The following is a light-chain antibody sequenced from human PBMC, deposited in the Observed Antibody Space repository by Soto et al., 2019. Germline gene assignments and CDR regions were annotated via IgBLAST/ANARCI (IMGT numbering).Light chain of an antibody. Sequence: DIQLTQSPSFLSASVGDRVTITCRASQGIRTFLAWYQQKLGAAPKLLIYAASTLQSGASLRFSGSGSGTEFTLTISSLQPEDVATYYCQHLNSYPRALAFGGGTKVEI. CDR1: QGIRTF. CDR2: AAS. J-gene: IGKJ4*01. CDR3: QHLNSYPRALA. V-gene: IGKV1-9*01.